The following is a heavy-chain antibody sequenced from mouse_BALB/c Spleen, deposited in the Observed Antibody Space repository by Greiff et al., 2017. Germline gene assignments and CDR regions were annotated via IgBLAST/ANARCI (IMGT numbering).Heavy chain of an antibody. D-gene: IGHD1-1*01. V-gene: IGHV2-9*02. CDR2: IWAGGST. CDR1: GFSLTSYG. CDR3: ARVITTAPLNYFDY. Sequence: VQLQESGPGLVAPSQSLSITCTVSGFSLTSYGVHWVRQPPGKGLEWLGVIWAGGSTNYNSALMSRLSISKDNSKSQVFLKMNSLQTDDTAMYYCARVITTAPLNYFDYWGQGTTLTVSS. J-gene: IGHJ2*01.